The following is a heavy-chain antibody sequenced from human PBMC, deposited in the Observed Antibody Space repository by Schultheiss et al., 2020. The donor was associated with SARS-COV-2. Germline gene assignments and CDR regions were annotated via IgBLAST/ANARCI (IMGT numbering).Heavy chain of an antibody. D-gene: IGHD3-22*01. CDR2: IYTSGST. J-gene: IGHJ5*02. CDR3: ARGPYYYDNNVWFDP. V-gene: IGHV4-61*02. CDR1: GGSISSGNYY. Sequence: SETLSLTCTVSGGSISSGNYYWSWIRQPAGKGLEWIGRIYTSGSTNYNPSLQSRVTISVDTSKNQFSLKLSSVTAADTAVYYCARGPYYYDNNVWFDPWGQGTLVTVFS.